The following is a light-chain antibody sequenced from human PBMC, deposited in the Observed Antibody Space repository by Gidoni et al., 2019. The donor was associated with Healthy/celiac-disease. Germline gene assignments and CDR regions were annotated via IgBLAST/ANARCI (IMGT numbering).Light chain of an antibody. V-gene: IGKV3-11*01. CDR3: QQRSNWPGFT. CDR1: QSVSSY. CDR2: DAS. Sequence: EIVLTQSPATLSLSPGERATLSCRASQSVSSYLAWYQQKPGQAPRLLIYDASNRATGIPARFSGSGSGTDFTLTISSLEPEDFAVYYCQQRSNWPGFTFXPGTKVDIK. J-gene: IGKJ3*01.